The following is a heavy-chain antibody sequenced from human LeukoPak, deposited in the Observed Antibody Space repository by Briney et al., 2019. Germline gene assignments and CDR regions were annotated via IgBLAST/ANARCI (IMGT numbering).Heavy chain of an antibody. CDR3: ARSPVLRYFDWLSFDY. CDR2: IYYSGST. CDR1: GGSISSYY. J-gene: IGHJ4*02. D-gene: IGHD3-9*01. V-gene: IGHV4-59*01. Sequence: SETLSLTCTVSGGSISSYYWGWIRQPPGKGLEWIGYIYYSGSTNYNPSLKSRVTISVDTSKNQFSLKLSSVTAADTAVYYCARSPVLRYFDWLSFDYWGQGTLVTVSS.